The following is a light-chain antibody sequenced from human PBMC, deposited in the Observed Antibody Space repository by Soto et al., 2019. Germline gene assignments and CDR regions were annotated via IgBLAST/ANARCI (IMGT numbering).Light chain of an antibody. CDR1: QAVRSDY. Sequence: EIVLTQSPGTLSLSPGERVTLSCRASQAVRSDYIAWYQQKLGQAPRLLIYGASRRATGIADRFSGSGSGTDFTLTISRLEPEDFAVYYCQQYLSPPGYIFAQGTKLEIK. CDR3: QQYLSPPGYI. J-gene: IGKJ2*01. CDR2: GAS. V-gene: IGKV3-20*01.